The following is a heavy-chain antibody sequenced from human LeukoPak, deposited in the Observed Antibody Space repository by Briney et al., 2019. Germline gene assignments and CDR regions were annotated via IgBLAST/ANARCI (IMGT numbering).Heavy chain of an antibody. CDR1: GGSFSGYY. V-gene: IGHV4-34*01. CDR3: ARDLYYYGSGSNWFDP. Sequence: SETLSLTCAVYGGSFSGYYWSWIRQPPGKGLEWIGEINHSGSTNYNPSLKSRVTISVDTSRNQFSLKLSSVTAADTAVYYCARDLYYYGSGSNWFDPWGQGTLVTVSS. D-gene: IGHD3-10*01. CDR2: INHSGST. J-gene: IGHJ5*02.